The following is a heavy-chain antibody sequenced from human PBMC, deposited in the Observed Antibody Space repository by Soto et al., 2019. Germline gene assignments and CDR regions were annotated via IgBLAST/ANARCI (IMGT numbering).Heavy chain of an antibody. J-gene: IGHJ3*02. CDR3: AKDRYYGSGSPIGAFDI. CDR2: ITGNGGST. D-gene: IGHD3-10*01. Sequence: GGSLRLSCGASGFSFSSYAMNWVRQAPGTGLEWVSGITGNGGSTYYADSVQGRLTISRDKSKNTLYLQVNSLRAEDTAIYYCAKDRYYGSGSPIGAFDIWGQGTMVTVSS. CDR1: GFSFSSYA. V-gene: IGHV3-23*01.